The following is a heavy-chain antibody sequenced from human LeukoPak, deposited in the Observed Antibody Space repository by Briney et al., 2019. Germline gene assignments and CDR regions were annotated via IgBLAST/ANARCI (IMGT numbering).Heavy chain of an antibody. D-gene: IGHD3-9*01. CDR1: GFPFGSYV. CDR3: ARDHDWAFDL. CDR2: INHNAEMI. Sequence: GGSLGLSCEASGFPFGSYVMSWVRQAPGKGLYWIAYINHNAEMIFYPDFVKGRFTISRDNAKSSLYLQMNALRYEDTAIYYCARDHDWAFDLWGQGTLVTVSS. V-gene: IGHV3-48*02. J-gene: IGHJ4*02.